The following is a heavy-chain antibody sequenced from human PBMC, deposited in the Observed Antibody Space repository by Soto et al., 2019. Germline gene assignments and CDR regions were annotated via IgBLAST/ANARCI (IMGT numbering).Heavy chain of an antibody. CDR1: GFTFDDYA. D-gene: IGHD3-3*01. J-gene: IGHJ4*02. CDR3: AKTDTYDFWSGYYN. CDR2: ISWNSGSI. V-gene: IGHV3-9*01. Sequence: PGGSLRLSCAASGFTFDDYAMHWFRQAPGKGLEWVSGISWNSGSIGYADSVKGRFTISRDNAKNSLYLQMNSLRAEDTALYYCAKTDTYDFWSGYYNWGQGTLVTVSS.